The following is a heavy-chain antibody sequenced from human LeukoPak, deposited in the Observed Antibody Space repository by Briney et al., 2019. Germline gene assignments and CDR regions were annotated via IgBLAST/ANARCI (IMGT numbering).Heavy chain of an antibody. CDR2: ISWNSGNI. D-gene: IGHD3-22*01. CDR1: GFIFDEYV. V-gene: IGHV3-9*01. CDR3: AKGNYDSSGYVLDV. J-gene: IGHJ6*02. Sequence: ALRLSCEASGFIFDEYVMHWARQVPGKGLEWVSSISWNSGNIVYADSVKGRFTVSRDNAKNSVYPQMNSLTAEDTALYYCAKGNYDSSGYVLDVWGQGTTVTVSS.